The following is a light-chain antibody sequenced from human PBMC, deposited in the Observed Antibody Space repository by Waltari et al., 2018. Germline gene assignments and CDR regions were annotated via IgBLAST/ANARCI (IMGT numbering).Light chain of an antibody. Sequence: DIVMTQSPDSLAVSLGERATINCKSSQSFLYSSNNKDYLAWYQHKPGQPPKLLIYWASTRESGVPDRFSGSGSGTDFTLTISSLQAEDVAVYYCQQYYTTPDVTFGQGTKVEIK. CDR1: QSFLYSSNNKDY. CDR2: WAS. V-gene: IGKV4-1*01. CDR3: QQYYTTPDVT. J-gene: IGKJ1*01.